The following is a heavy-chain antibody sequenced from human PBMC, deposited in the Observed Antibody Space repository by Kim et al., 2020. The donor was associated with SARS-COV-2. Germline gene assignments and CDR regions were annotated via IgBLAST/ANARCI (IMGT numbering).Heavy chain of an antibody. D-gene: IGHD2-15*01. Sequence: GESLKISCKGSGYSFTSYWISWVRQMPGKGLEWMGRIDPSDSYTNYSPSFQGHVTISADKSISTAYLQWSSLKASDTAMYYCARLLVEMVSGDYYYGMDVWGQGTTVTVSS. CDR3: ARLLVEMVSGDYYYGMDV. CDR2: IDPSDSYT. J-gene: IGHJ6*02. V-gene: IGHV5-10-1*01. CDR1: GYSFTSYW.